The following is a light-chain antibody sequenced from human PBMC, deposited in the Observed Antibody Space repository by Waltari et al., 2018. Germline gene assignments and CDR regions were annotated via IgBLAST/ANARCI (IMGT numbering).Light chain of an antibody. CDR2: EDS. CDR3: CSYAGSFTLV. J-gene: IGLJ2*01. V-gene: IGLV2-23*01. Sequence: QSALTQPASVSGSPGQSITIPCTGTRSDVGSYTLFSWYQEHPGKAPKLMIYEDSKRPSGVSNRFSGSKSGNTASLTISGLQAEDEADYYCCSYAGSFTLVFGGGTKLTVL. CDR1: RSDVGSYTL.